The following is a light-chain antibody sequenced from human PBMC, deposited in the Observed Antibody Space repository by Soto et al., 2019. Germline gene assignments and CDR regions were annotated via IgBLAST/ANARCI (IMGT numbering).Light chain of an antibody. CDR1: QSVSSNY. J-gene: IGKJ1*01. CDR3: HQYGNAPWT. V-gene: IGKV3-20*01. Sequence: EIVLTQSPGTLSLSPEERATLSCRASQSVSSNYVAWYQQKPVQAPRLLIHGALSRATGIPDRFSGSGSGTDFALTLSRLEAEDFAIYYCHQYGNAPWTFGQGTKVDIK. CDR2: GAL.